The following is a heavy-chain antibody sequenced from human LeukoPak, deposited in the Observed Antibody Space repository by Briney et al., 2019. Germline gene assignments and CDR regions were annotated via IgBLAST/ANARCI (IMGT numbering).Heavy chain of an antibody. Sequence: PSQTLSLTCAVSGGSISSGGYSWSWIRQPPGKGLEWIGYIYHSGSTYYNPSLESRVTISVDRSKNQFSLKLSSVTAADTAVYYCASGYSSGWYEHYFDYWGQGTLVTVSS. D-gene: IGHD6-19*01. V-gene: IGHV4-30-2*01. J-gene: IGHJ4*02. CDR2: IYHSGST. CDR3: ASGYSSGWYEHYFDY. CDR1: GGSISSGGYS.